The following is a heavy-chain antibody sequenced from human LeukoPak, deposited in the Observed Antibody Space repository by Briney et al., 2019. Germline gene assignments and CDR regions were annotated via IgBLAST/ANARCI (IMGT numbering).Heavy chain of an antibody. Sequence: QPGGSLRLSCGGTGFTFRRHDMHWVRQAPGKGLEWVAGIAYDGSNKGHADAVRGRFTISRDNSKNSLYLQMNSLRTEDTAVYYCARERWGDAFDIWGQGTLVTVSS. J-gene: IGHJ3*02. CDR3: ARERWGDAFDI. V-gene: IGHV3-30*04. CDR1: GFTFRRHD. CDR2: IAYDGSNK. D-gene: IGHD3-16*01.